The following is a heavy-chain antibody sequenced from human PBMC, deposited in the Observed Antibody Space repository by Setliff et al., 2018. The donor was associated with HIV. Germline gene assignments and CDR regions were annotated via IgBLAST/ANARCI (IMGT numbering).Heavy chain of an antibody. D-gene: IGHD3-9*01. CDR1: GFTFSNYP. J-gene: IGHJ6*03. CDR3: AKGSSPLRYFDTNAYYYYYMDV. CDR2: LSGSGGST. V-gene: IGHV3-23*01. Sequence: SCAASGFTFSNYPMTWVRQAPGKGLEWVSVLSGSGGSTYYADSVKGRFTISRDNSKNTLYLQMHSLRAEDTAVYYCAKGSSPLRYFDTNAYYYYYMDVWGRGTTVTVSS.